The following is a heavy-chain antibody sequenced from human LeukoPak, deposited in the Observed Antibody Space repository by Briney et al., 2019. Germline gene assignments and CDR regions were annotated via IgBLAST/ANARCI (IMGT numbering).Heavy chain of an antibody. J-gene: IGHJ5*02. CDR3: ARDIVVVPAAPSWFDP. CDR1: GYTFTGYG. CDR2: INAYNGNT. Sequence: ASVKVSCKATGYTFTGYGISWVRQAPGQGLEWMGWINAYNGNTNYAQKLQGRVTMTTDTSTSTAYMELRSLRSDDTAVYYCARDIVVVPAAPSWFDPWGQGTLVTVSS. D-gene: IGHD2-2*01. V-gene: IGHV1-18*01.